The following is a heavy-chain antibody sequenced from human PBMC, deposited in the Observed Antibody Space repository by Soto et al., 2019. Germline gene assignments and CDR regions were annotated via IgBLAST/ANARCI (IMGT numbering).Heavy chain of an antibody. Sequence: EVQLLESGGGLVQPGGSLRLSCSGAGFIFSDYAMSWVRQAPGKGLEWVSSINYNGVGTYYADSVKGRFTISRDNSKHTLFLLMNGLRDDDAAVYYCAASASYYKATYWGQGALVTVSS. V-gene: IGHV3-23*01. CDR3: AASASYYKATY. D-gene: IGHD3-10*01. CDR1: GFIFSDYA. J-gene: IGHJ4*02. CDR2: INYNGVGT.